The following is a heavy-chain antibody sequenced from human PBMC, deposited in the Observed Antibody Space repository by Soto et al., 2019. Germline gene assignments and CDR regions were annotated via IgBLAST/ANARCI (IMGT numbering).Heavy chain of an antibody. Sequence: SETLSLTCTVSGGSISSYYWSWIRQPPGKGLEWIGYIYYSGSTNYNPSLKSRVTISVDTSKNQFSLKLSSVTAADTAVYYCARRPLYDSSGYHLDYWGQGTLVTVSS. D-gene: IGHD3-22*01. J-gene: IGHJ4*02. CDR2: IYYSGST. V-gene: IGHV4-59*08. CDR3: ARRPLYDSSGYHLDY. CDR1: GGSISSYY.